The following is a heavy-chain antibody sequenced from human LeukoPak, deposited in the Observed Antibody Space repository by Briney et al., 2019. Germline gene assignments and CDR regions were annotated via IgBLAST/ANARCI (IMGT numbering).Heavy chain of an antibody. CDR3: ARDYVHIVATMAGHQYYYYMDV. CDR1: GYTFTGYY. CDR2: INVYNGNT. D-gene: IGHD5-12*01. V-gene: IGHV1/OR15-2*03. J-gene: IGHJ6*03. Sequence: RASVKVSCKASGYTFTGYYMHWVRQAPDQGLEWMGRINVYNGNTKYSQEVQGRVTMTTDTSTSTAYMELRGLRSDDTAVYYCARDYVHIVATMAGHQYYYYMDVWGKGTTVTVSS.